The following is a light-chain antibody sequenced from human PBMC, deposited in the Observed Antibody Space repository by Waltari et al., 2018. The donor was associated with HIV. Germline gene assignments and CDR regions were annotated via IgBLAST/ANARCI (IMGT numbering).Light chain of an antibody. V-gene: IGLV3-21*02. Sequence: SYVLTQPPSVSVAPGQTARITCGGNNIGSKSVHWYQQKPGQAPVLVVYDDRDRPSGIPERFSGSNSGNTATLTISRVEAGDEADYYCQVWDSSSDHPGVVFGGGTKLTVL. J-gene: IGLJ2*01. CDR2: DDR. CDR3: QVWDSSSDHPGVV. CDR1: NIGSKS.